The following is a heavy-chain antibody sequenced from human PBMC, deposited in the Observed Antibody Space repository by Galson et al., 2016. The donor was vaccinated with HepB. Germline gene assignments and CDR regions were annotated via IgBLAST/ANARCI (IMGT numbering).Heavy chain of an antibody. J-gene: IGHJ4*02. CDR2: MYYSGCT. CDR1: GGSVTSGPYY. D-gene: IGHD4-11*01. CDR3: ARGTRPYSNYPPTLDY. V-gene: IGHV4-61*01. Sequence: ETLSLTCTVSGGSVTSGPYYWSWIRQPPGKGLEWVGYMYYSGCTNYNPSLKIRVTISIDTSKNQFSVKLRSVTAADTAVYFCARGTRPYSNYPPTLDYWGQGTLVTVSS.